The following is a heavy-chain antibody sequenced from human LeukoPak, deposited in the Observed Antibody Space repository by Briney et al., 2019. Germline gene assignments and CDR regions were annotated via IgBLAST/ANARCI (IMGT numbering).Heavy chain of an antibody. Sequence: SSKTLSLTCTVSGYSISSGYFWGWMRQPPGKGLERIGSIYQSETAHYNPSLKSRATISVDTSKNQFSLKPRSVMAADTAVYYCARAYCVGDCTVLHIYFDNWGQGTLVTVSS. CDR3: ARAYCVGDCTVLHIYFDN. V-gene: IGHV4-38-2*02. CDR1: GYSISSGYF. D-gene: IGHD2-21*02. CDR2: IYQSETA. J-gene: IGHJ4*02.